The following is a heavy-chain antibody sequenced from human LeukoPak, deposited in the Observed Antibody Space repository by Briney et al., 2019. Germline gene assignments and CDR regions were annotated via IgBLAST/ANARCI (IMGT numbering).Heavy chain of an antibody. V-gene: IGHV1-2*06. CDR2: INPNSGGT. CDR1: GYTFTGYY. J-gene: IGHJ4*02. D-gene: IGHD2-8*01. Sequence: ASVKVSCKASGYTFTGYYIHWVRQAPGQGREWMGRINPNSGGTNYAQKFQGRATMTRDTSISTAYMELSRLRSDDTAVYYCTRTVLDCKNGVCYDYWGQGTLVTVSS. CDR3: TRTVLDCKNGVCYDY.